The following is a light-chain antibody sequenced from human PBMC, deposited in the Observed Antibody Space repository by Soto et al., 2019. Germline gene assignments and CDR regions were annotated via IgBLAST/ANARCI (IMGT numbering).Light chain of an antibody. V-gene: IGLV2-14*01. Sequence: QSVLTQPASVSGSPGQSITISCTGTSSDVGGYNYVSWYQQHPGKAPKLMIYEVSNRPSGVSNRFSGSKSGNTASLTISGLQAEDEADYYCISYTSSSTLGVVFGGGTKLTVL. CDR3: ISYTSSSTLGVV. J-gene: IGLJ2*01. CDR2: EVS. CDR1: SSDVGGYNY.